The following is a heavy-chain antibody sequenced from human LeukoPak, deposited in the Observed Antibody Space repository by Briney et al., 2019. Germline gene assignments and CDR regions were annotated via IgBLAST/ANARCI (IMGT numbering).Heavy chain of an antibody. V-gene: IGHV4-39*07. J-gene: IGHJ4*02. CDR1: GGSISSSSYY. CDR3: ARGSGGGDCYPYYFDY. CDR2: IYYSGST. Sequence: SETLSLTCTVSGGSISSSSYYWGWIRQPPGKGLEWIGSIYYSGSTYYDPSLKSRVTISVDTSKNQFSLKLSSVTAADTAVYYCARGSGGGDCYPYYFDYWGQGTLVTVSS. D-gene: IGHD2-21*02.